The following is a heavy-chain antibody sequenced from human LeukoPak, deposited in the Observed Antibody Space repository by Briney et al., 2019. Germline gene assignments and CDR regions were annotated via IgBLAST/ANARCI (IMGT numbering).Heavy chain of an antibody. CDR3: AKDLYDSSGSRYDY. CDR2: MSESGSST. V-gene: IGHV3-23*01. J-gene: IGHJ4*02. CDR1: GFTFSNYA. D-gene: IGHD3-22*01. Sequence: GGSLRLSCAASGFTFSNYAMSWVRQAPGKVLEWVAAMSESGSSTWYADSVKGRLTISRDNSKNTLFLQMNSLRAEDTAVYYCAKDLYDSSGSRYDYWGQGTLVTVSS.